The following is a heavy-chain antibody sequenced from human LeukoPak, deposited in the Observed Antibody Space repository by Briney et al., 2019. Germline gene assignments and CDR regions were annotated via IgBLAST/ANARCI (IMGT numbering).Heavy chain of an antibody. D-gene: IGHD6-13*01. CDR3: ARDRRGIAAAGTHFDY. CDR2: ISGSGTTT. V-gene: IGHV3-23*01. J-gene: IGHJ4*02. Sequence: GGSLRLSCAASGFTFSSSTLTWVRQARGKGLEWVSSISGSGTTTYYADSVKGRFTISRDNSKNTLYLQMNSLRAEDTAVYYCARDRRGIAAAGTHFDYWGQGTLVTVSS. CDR1: GFTFSSST.